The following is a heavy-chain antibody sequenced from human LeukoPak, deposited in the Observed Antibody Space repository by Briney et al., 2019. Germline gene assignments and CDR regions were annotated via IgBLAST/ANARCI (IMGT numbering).Heavy chain of an antibody. J-gene: IGHJ3*02. D-gene: IGHD3-10*01. CDR1: GFTFSSYD. V-gene: IGHV3-30*02. CDR3: ARDHVGEDSGAFNI. CDR2: MQYDGSNK. Sequence: PGGSLRLSCAASGFTFSSYDMHWVRQAPGKGLEWVAFMQYDGSNKYYAESVRGRFTISRDNSKNTLYLQMDSLRVDDTAVYFCARDHVGEDSGAFNIWGQGTMVTVSS.